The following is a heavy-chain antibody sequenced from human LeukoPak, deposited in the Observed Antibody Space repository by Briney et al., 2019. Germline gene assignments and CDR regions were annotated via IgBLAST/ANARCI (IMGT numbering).Heavy chain of an antibody. Sequence: ASVKVSCKASGYTFNMYGISWVRQAPGQRLEWMGWINAGNGNTKYSQKFQGRVTITRDTSASTAYMELSSLRSEDTAVYYCARGVQGFFSSSWYDGHYFDYWGQGTLVTVSS. V-gene: IGHV1-3*01. J-gene: IGHJ4*02. CDR3: ARGVQGFFSSSWYDGHYFDY. CDR1: GYTFNMYG. D-gene: IGHD6-13*01. CDR2: INAGNGNT.